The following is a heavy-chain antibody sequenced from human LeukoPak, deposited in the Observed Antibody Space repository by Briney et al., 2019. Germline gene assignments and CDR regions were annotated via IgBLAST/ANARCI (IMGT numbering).Heavy chain of an antibody. CDR3: ARGKCSSTSCYLGDLGFDY. V-gene: IGHV4-34*01. D-gene: IGHD2-2*01. CDR1: GGSFSGYY. CDR2: INHSGST. Sequence: SETLSLTCAVYGGSFSGYYWSWIRQPPGKGLEWIGEINHSGSTNYNPSLKSRVTISVDTSKNQFSLKLSSVTAADTAVYYCARGKCSSTSCYLGDLGFDYWGQGTLVTVSS. J-gene: IGHJ4*02.